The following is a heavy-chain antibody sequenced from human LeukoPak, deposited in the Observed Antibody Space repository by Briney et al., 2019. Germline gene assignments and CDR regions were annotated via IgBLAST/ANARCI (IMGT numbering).Heavy chain of an antibody. CDR3: ARDHRDCSGGSCSNNWFDP. D-gene: IGHD2-15*01. J-gene: IGHJ5*02. Sequence: SETLSLTCTVSGGSISSSSYYWGWIRQPPGKGLEWIGSIYYSGSTYYNPSLKSRVTISVDTSKNQFSLKLSSVTAADTAVYYCARDHRDCSGGSCSNNWFDPWGQGTLVTVSS. CDR2: IYYSGST. V-gene: IGHV4-39*07. CDR1: GGSISSSSYY.